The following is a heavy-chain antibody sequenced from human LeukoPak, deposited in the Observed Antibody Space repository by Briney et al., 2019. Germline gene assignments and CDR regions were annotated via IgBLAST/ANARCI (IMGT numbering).Heavy chain of an antibody. Sequence: GGSLRLSCAASGFTFSSHWMSWVRQAQGKGGEWVANMKQDGSEQYHADSVKGRFTISRDNAQNSLYLQMNSLRVEDTAVYYCARDTDGPDYWGQGTLVTVSS. CDR2: MKQDGSEQ. CDR1: GFTFSSHW. D-gene: IGHD4-17*01. CDR3: ARDTDGPDY. V-gene: IGHV3-7*01. J-gene: IGHJ4*02.